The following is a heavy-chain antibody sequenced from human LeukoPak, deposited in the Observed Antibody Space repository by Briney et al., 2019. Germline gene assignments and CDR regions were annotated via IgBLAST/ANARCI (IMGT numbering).Heavy chain of an antibody. Sequence: GGSLRLSCAASGFTFDDYAMHWVRQAPGKGLEWVSVIYSGGSTYYADSVKGRFTISRDNSKNTLYLQMNSLRAEDTAVYYCAREAKGMATGYWGQGTLVTVSS. CDR2: IYSGGST. CDR1: GFTFDDYA. J-gene: IGHJ4*02. D-gene: IGHD5-24*01. CDR3: AREAKGMATGY. V-gene: IGHV3-53*01.